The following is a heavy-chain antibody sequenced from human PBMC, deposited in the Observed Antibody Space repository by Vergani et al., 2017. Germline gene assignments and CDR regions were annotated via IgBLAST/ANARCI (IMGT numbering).Heavy chain of an antibody. CDR2: ISSSSSYI. J-gene: IGHJ4*02. Sequence: EVQLLESGGGLVQPGGSLRLSCAASGFTFSSYAMSWVRQAPGKGLEWVSSISSSSSYIYYADSLKGRFTISRDNAKNALYLQMNSLRAEDTALYYCARVSCSSTSCSFFDYWGQGTLVTVSS. CDR3: ARVSCSSTSCSFFDY. V-gene: IGHV3-21*01. CDR1: GFTFSSYA. D-gene: IGHD2-2*01.